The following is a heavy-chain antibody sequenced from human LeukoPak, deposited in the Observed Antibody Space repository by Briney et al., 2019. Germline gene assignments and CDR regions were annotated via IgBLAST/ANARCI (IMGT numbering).Heavy chain of an antibody. CDR3: ARVMGDGYNVDH. J-gene: IGHJ4*02. V-gene: IGHV1-69*01. CDR2: IIPIFGTA. D-gene: IGHD5-24*01. Sequence: SVKVSCKASGGTFSSYAISWVRQAPGQGLEWMGGIIPIFGTANYAQKFQGRVTITADESTSTAYMELSSLRSEDTAVYYCARVMGDGYNVDHWGQGTLVTVSS. CDR1: GGTFSSYA.